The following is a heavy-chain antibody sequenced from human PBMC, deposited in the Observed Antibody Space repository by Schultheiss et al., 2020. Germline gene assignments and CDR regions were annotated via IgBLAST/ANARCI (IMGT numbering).Heavy chain of an antibody. J-gene: IGHJ5*02. CDR1: GGSISSGSYY. Sequence: SETLSLTCTVSGGSISSGSYYWSWIRQPAGKGLEWIGRIYTSGSTNYNPSLKSRVTISVDTSKNQFSLKLSSVTAADTAVYYCASSLGHWFDPWGQGTLVTVSS. D-gene: IGHD1-26*01. V-gene: IGHV4-61*02. CDR2: IYTSGST. CDR3: ASSLGHWFDP.